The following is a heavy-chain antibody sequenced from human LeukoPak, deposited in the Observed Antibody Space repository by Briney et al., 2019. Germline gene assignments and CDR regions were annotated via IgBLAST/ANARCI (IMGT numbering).Heavy chain of an antibody. J-gene: IGHJ6*02. CDR3: ARQSGWLIASSYYYYGMDV. Sequence: SETLSLTCTVSGGSISSSSYYWGWIRQPPGKGLERIGSIYYSGSTYYNPSLKSRVTISVDTSKNQFSLKLSSVTAADTAVYYCARQSGWLIASSYYYYGMDVWGQGTTVTVSS. CDR1: GGSISSSSYY. CDR2: IYYSGST. D-gene: IGHD6-19*01. V-gene: IGHV4-39*01.